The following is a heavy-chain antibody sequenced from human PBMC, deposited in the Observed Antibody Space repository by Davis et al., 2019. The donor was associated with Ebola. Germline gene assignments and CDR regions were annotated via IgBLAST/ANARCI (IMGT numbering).Heavy chain of an antibody. D-gene: IGHD1-20*01. J-gene: IGHJ6*02. CDR3: ARDRRITLGYYGMDV. CDR2: IYHSGST. CDR1: GGSISSSNW. Sequence: MPSETLSLTCAVSGGSISSSNWWSWVRPPPGKGLEWIGEIYHSGSTNYNPSLKSRVTISVDKSKNQFSLKLSSVTAADTAVYYCARDRRITLGYYGMDVWSQGTTVTVSS. V-gene: IGHV4-4*02.